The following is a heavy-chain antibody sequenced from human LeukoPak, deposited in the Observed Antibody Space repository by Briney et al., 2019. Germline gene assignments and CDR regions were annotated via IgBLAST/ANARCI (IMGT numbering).Heavy chain of an antibody. V-gene: IGHV4-34*01. CDR3: ARDVAADGTPQIYFDY. J-gene: IGHJ4*02. Sequence: SETLSLTCAVYGGSFSGYYWSWIRQPPGKGLEWIGEINHSGSTNYNPSLKSRVTISVDTSKNQFSLKLSSVTAADTAVYYCARDVAADGTPQIYFDYWGQGTLVTVSS. D-gene: IGHD6-13*01. CDR1: GGSFSGYY. CDR2: INHSGST.